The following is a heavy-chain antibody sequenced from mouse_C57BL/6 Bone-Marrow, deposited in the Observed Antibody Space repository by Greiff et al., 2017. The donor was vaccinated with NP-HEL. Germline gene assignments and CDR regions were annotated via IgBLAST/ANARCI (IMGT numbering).Heavy chain of an antibody. D-gene: IGHD2-4*01. V-gene: IGHV5-9*01. CDR3: ARHGNYDTWFAY. Sequence: EVKVVESGGGLVKPGGSLKLSCAASGFTFSSYTMSWVRQTPEKRLEWVATISGGGGNTYYPDSVKGRFTISRDNAKNTLYLQMSSLRSEDTALYYCARHGNYDTWFAYWGQGTLVTVSA. CDR2: ISGGGGNT. CDR1: GFTFSSYT. J-gene: IGHJ3*01.